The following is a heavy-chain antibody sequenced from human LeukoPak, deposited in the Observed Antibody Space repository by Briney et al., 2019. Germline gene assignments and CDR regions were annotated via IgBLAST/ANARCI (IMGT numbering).Heavy chain of an antibody. CDR3: ARGEYD. Sequence: GGSLRLSCAASGFTFSRYSINWVRQAPGKGLEWISYISAGGSTMYYADSVKDRFTISRDNAKNALYLQVSSLRDEDTAVYYCARGEYDWGQGTLVTVSS. J-gene: IGHJ4*02. CDR2: ISAGGSTM. D-gene: IGHD3-10*01. V-gene: IGHV3-48*02. CDR1: GFTFSRYS.